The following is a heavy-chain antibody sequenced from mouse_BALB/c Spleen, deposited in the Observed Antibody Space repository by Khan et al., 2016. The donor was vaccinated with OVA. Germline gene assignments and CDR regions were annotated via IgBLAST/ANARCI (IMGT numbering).Heavy chain of an antibody. CDR3: ARHGSTSWFAY. V-gene: IGHV1S135*01. CDR1: GYSFTSYY. D-gene: IGHD1-1*01. CDR2: IDPFNGGT. Sequence: VQLQQSGPELMKPGASVKISCKASGYSFTSYYLHWVKQSHGRTLEWIGYIDPFNGGTTYNQKFKGKATLTVDKSSSTAYMHLSSLTSEDSADYSCARHGSTSWFAYWGQGTLVTVSA. J-gene: IGHJ3*01.